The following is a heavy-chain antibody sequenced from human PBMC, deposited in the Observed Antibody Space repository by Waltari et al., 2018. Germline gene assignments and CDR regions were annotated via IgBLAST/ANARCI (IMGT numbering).Heavy chain of an antibody. Sequence: QLQLQESGPGLVKPSETLSLTCTVSGGSISSSSYYWGWLRQPPGKGLEGIGSIYYSGSTYHNPSLKSRVTISVDTSKNQFSLKLSSVTAADTAVYYCARHDYGSGSYYQLDYWGQGTLVTVSS. V-gene: IGHV4-39*01. CDR1: GGSISSSSYY. J-gene: IGHJ4*02. CDR3: ARHDYGSGSYYQLDY. D-gene: IGHD3-10*01. CDR2: IYYSGST.